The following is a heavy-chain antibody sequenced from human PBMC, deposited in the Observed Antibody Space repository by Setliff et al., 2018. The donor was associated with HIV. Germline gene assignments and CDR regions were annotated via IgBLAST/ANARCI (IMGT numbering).Heavy chain of an antibody. Sequence: GSLRLSCAASGFSFSNFAMNWVRQAPGKGLEWVSDISGSGGVTYYADSVKGRFTISRDNSKNTLYLQMNSLRAEDTAIYYCAKLKTTVVTPGDSWGQGTLVTVSS. V-gene: IGHV3-23*01. D-gene: IGHD4-17*01. J-gene: IGHJ4*02. CDR3: AKLKTTVVTPGDS. CDR1: GFSFSNFA. CDR2: ISGSGGVT.